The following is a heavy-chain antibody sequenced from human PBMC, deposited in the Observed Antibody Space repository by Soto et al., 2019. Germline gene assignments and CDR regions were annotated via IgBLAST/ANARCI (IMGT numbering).Heavy chain of an antibody. D-gene: IGHD2-15*01. CDR2: IFHSGNA. CDR1: GGSMRNVY. J-gene: IGHJ4*02. V-gene: IGHV4-59*01. Sequence: ETLSLTCTVSGGSMRNVYWSWIRQPPGKRLEWIGFIFHSGNAKYNPSLKSRVTISIDTSKNQFSLSLDSVTAADTAVYFCARAHAPTLPFDYWGLGTLVTV. CDR3: ARAHAPTLPFDY.